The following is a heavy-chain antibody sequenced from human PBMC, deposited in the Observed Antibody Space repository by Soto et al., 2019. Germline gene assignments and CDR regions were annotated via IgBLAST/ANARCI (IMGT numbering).Heavy chain of an antibody. J-gene: IGHJ4*02. Sequence: EVQLVESGLGLVQPGGSLKLSCAASGFTFSDSTMHWVRQTSGRGLEWLGRIRSKVNNLETVYAASVKGRFTISRDDSKTTEYLQMYSLKTEDTAVYYCTRLITPLDYWGRGTLVTVSS. CDR2: IRSKVNNLET. CDR3: TRLITPLDY. D-gene: IGHD3-16*01. CDR1: GFTFSDST. V-gene: IGHV3-73*02.